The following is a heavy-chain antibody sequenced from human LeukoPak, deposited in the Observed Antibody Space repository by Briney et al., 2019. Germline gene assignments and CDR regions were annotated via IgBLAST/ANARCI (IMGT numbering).Heavy chain of an antibody. CDR2: ISYDGSNK. J-gene: IGHJ4*02. CDR1: GFTFSSYG. D-gene: IGHD3-10*01. Sequence: GGSLRLSCAASGFTFSSYGMHWVRQAPGKGLEWVAVISYDGSNKYYADSVKGRFTISRDNSKNTLYLQMNSLRAEDTAVYYGAKDSSGPVLLWFGEMGGIDYWGQGTLVTVSS. CDR3: AKDSSGPVLLWFGEMGGIDY. V-gene: IGHV3-30*18.